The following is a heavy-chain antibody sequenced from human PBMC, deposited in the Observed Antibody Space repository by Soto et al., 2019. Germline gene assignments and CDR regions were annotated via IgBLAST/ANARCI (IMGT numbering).Heavy chain of an antibody. CDR2: INYSGRT. Sequence: QLQLQESGPGLVKPSETLSLTCTVSGGSISSSSYYWGWIRQPPGKGLEWIGSINYSGRTYYNPSLKSRVTLSVDTSKNQFSLKLSCVTAADTVVYYCARLLLYGSGSRVYFASWGQGTLVTVSS. J-gene: IGHJ4*02. V-gene: IGHV4-39*01. CDR1: GGSISSSSYY. CDR3: ARLLLYGSGSRVYFAS. D-gene: IGHD3-10*01.